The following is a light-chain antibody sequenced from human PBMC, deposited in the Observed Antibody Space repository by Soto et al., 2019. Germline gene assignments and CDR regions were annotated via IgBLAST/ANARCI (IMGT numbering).Light chain of an antibody. V-gene: IGKV3D-15*01. CDR1: QSISIN. CDR2: GAS. Sequence: EIVRTQSPCTLSVSPGDRVTLSWRASQSISINLAWYQHKPGQAPRLLIHGASTRATGVPARISGSGSGTEFTLTISSLQSEDFAVYYCQQFRNWPWTFGQGTKVDIK. CDR3: QQFRNWPWT. J-gene: IGKJ1*01.